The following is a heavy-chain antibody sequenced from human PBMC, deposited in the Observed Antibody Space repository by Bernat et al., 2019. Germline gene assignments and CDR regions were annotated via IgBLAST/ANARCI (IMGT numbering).Heavy chain of an antibody. Sequence: EVQLLESGGGLVQPGESLRLSCAASAFTFSSYEMTWVRQAPGKGLEWIAYISSSGSNIYYADSVKGRFTISRDNAKNSLYLQMNSLRVEDTAVYYCTSGRCSCGSCYADYWGQGTLVTVSS. V-gene: IGHV3-48*03. CDR2: ISSSGSNI. J-gene: IGHJ4*02. CDR1: AFTFSSYE. D-gene: IGHD2-15*01. CDR3: TSGRCSCGSCYADY.